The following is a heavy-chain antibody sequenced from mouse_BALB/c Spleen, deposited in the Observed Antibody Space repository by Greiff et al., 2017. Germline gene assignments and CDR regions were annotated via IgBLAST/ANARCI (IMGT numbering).Heavy chain of an antibody. CDR3: ARYGGSYAMDY. CDR2: IDPSDSET. Sequence: QVQLQQSGPQLVRPGASVKISCKASGYSFTSYWMHWVKQRPGQGLEWIGMIDPSDSETRLNQKFKDKATLTVDKSSSTAYMQLSSPTSEDSAVYYCARYGGSYAMDYWGQGTSVTVSS. J-gene: IGHJ4*01. D-gene: IGHD1-1*01. CDR1: GYSFTSYW. V-gene: IGHV1S126*01.